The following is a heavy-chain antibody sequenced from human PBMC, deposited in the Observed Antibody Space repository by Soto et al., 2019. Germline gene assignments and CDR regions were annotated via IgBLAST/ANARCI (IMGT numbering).Heavy chain of an antibody. CDR1: GFPFSDYY. D-gene: IGHD4-17*01. J-gene: IGHJ3*02. V-gene: IGHV3-11*01. CDR3: AIHHSGDLDAFDI. Sequence: PGGSLRLSCAAPGFPFSDYYMSWIRQAPGKGLEWVSYISSSGSTIYYADSVKGRFTISRDNAKNSLYLQMNSLRAEDTAVYYCAIHHSGDLDAFDIWGQGTMVTVSS. CDR2: ISSSGSTI.